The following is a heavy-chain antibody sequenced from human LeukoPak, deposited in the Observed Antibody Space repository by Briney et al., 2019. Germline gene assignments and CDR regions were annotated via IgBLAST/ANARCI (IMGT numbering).Heavy chain of an antibody. CDR3: ARSSSGDLYFDY. Sequence: SETLSLTCTVSGGSISSYYWSWTRQPPGKGLEWIGYIYYSGSTNHNPSLKSRVTISVDTSKNQFSLKLSSVTAADTAVYYCARSSSGDLYFDYWGQGTLVTVSS. J-gene: IGHJ4*02. CDR1: GGSISSYY. CDR2: IYYSGST. D-gene: IGHD6-19*01. V-gene: IGHV4-59*08.